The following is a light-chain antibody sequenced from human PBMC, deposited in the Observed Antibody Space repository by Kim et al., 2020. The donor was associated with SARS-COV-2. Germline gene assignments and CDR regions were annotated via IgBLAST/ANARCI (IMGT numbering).Light chain of an antibody. V-gene: IGKV3-15*01. CDR3: HQYNNWPLT. CDR1: PGFYRD. Sequence: LAPGGNGTLPLRAHPGFYRDLAWYQQKPGQTPRLLIYGASTRATGVPARFSGSGSGTEFTLTISSLQSEDFAVYYCHQYNNWPLTFGGGTKVDIK. CDR2: GAS. J-gene: IGKJ4*01.